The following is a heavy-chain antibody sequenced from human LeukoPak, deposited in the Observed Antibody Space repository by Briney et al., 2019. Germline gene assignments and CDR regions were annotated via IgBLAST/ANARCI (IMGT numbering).Heavy chain of an antibody. CDR1: GFTFSDYY. J-gene: IGHJ4*02. V-gene: IGHV3-11*04. CDR2: ISSSGSTI. Sequence: PGGSLRLSCAASGFTFSDYYMSWIRQAPGKGLEWVSYISSSGSTIYYADSVKGRFTISRDNAKNSLYLQMNSLRAEDTAVYYCARDKDVFDWLPAYYFDYWGQGTLVTVSS. CDR3: ARDKDVFDWLPAYYFDY. D-gene: IGHD3-9*01.